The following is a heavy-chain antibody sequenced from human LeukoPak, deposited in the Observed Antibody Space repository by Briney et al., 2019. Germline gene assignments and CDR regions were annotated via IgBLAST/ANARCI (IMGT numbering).Heavy chain of an antibody. V-gene: IGHV1-69*05. CDR2: IIPIFGTA. CDR1: GGTFSSYA. J-gene: IGHJ2*01. D-gene: IGHD3-9*01. CDR3: ARDYYDILTGYFTYCYFDL. Sequence: EASVKVSCKASGGTFSSYAISWVRQAPGQGLEWMGGIIPIFGTANYAQKFQGRVTITTDESTSTAYMELSSLRSEDTAVYYCARDYYDILTGYFTYCYFDLWGRGTLVTVSS.